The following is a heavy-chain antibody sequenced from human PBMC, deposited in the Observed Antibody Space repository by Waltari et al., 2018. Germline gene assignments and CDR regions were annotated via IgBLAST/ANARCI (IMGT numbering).Heavy chain of an antibody. J-gene: IGHJ6*03. Sequence: QMQLVQSGPEVKKPGTSVKVSCKASGFTFSSSAVQWVRQARGQRLEWIGWIVVGGGATNYAQDFQERVTITRDMSKNTAYREVRSLRSEDTAVYYCAADGTAAASVLWYYYMDVWGKGTTVTVSS. D-gene: IGHD6-13*01. V-gene: IGHV1-58*01. CDR2: IVVGGGAT. CDR1: GFTFSSSA. CDR3: AADGTAAASVLWYYYMDV.